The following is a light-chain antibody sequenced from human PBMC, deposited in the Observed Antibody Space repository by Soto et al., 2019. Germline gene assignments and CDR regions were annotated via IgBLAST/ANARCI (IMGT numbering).Light chain of an antibody. CDR3: QQYNSYWT. CDR1: ESVRSW. J-gene: IGKJ1*01. Sequence: DIQMTQSPSTLSASVGDRVTITCRASESVRSWLAWYQQKPGKAPRLLIYKASTLESGVPSRFSGSGSGTEFTLTITSLQPDDCATYYCQQYNSYWTFGQGTKVEIK. CDR2: KAS. V-gene: IGKV1-5*03.